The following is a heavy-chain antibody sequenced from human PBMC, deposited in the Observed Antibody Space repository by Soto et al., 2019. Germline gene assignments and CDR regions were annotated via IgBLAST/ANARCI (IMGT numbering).Heavy chain of an antibody. V-gene: IGHV4-59*01. CDR2: IYASGSP. CDR1: GGSISVYY. D-gene: IGHD1-26*01. CDR3: ARAVGSSPPRY. Sequence: QVQLQESGPGQVKPSETLSLTCTISGGSISVYYWSWVRQPPGHELEWIGDIYASGSPYYNPSLRSRVTIPEEPSKNKVSLKLTSPTAADTAVYYCARAVGSSPPRYWGRGTLVTVSS. J-gene: IGHJ4*02.